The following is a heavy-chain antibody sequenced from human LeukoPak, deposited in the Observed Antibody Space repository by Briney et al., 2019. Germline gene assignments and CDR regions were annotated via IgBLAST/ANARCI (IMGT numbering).Heavy chain of an antibody. CDR3: ARVSSPQMEQWLVRFDY. Sequence: PSETLSLTCTVSGGSISSYYWSWIRQPAGKGLEWIGRIYTSGSTNYNPSLKSRVTMSVDTSKNQFSLKLSSVTAADTAVYYCARVSSPQMEQWLVRFDYWGQGTLDTVSS. J-gene: IGHJ4*02. D-gene: IGHD6-19*01. V-gene: IGHV4-4*07. CDR2: IYTSGST. CDR1: GGSISSYY.